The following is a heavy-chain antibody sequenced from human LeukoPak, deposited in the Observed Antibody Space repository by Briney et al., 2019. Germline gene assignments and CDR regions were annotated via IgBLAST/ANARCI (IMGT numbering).Heavy chain of an antibody. V-gene: IGHV4-34*01. Sequence: SETLSLTCAVYGGSFSGYYWSWIRQPPGKGLEWIGEINHSGSTNYNPSLKSRVTISVDTSKNQFSLKLSSVTAADTAVYYCAGAPADIGVVPAAEEWGQGTLVTVSS. CDR1: GGSFSGYY. J-gene: IGHJ4*02. CDR3: AGAPADIGVVPAAEE. CDR2: INHSGST. D-gene: IGHD2-2*01.